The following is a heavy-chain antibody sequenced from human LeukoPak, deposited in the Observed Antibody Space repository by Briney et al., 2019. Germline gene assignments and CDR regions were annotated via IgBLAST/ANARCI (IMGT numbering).Heavy chain of an antibody. D-gene: IGHD2-15*01. V-gene: IGHV1-46*01. CDR3: AREGYCSGGSCYSGHWFDP. J-gene: IGHJ5*02. CDR2: INPSGGST. Sequence: ASVTVSCKASGYTFTSYYMHWVRQAPGQGLERMGIINPSGGSTSYAQKFQGRVTMTRDTSTSTVYMELSSLRSEDTAVYYCAREGYCSGGSCYSGHWFDPWGQGTLVTVSS. CDR1: GYTFTSYY.